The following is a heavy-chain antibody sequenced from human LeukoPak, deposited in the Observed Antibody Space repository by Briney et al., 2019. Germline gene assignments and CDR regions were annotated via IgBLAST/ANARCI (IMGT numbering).Heavy chain of an antibody. CDR3: ARDPHYGAIDY. CDR1: GLPFRSIW. CDR2: LHPDGTSML. Sequence: QPGGSLRLSCAVSGLPFRSIWMSWVRQAPGKGLEWVADLHPDGTSMLLYVDSVKGRFTIYRDNAENSVYLQMNNLRVEDTGIYYCARDPHYGAIDYWGQGILVTGSS. D-gene: IGHD4/OR15-4a*01. V-gene: IGHV3-7*01. J-gene: IGHJ4*02.